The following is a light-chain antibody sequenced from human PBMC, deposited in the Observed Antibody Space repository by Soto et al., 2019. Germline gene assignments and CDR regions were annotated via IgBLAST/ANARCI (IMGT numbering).Light chain of an antibody. CDR3: QQSDSTPFT. CDR1: QSISNY. CDR2: AAS. J-gene: IGKJ3*01. Sequence: DIQMTQSPSSLSASVGDSVTITCRASQSISNYLNWYQQKPGKAPKLLVYAASSLQSGAPSRFSGSGSGTDVTVTISSLHPEDFATDYCQQSDSTPFTFGPGTNVYI. V-gene: IGKV1-39*01.